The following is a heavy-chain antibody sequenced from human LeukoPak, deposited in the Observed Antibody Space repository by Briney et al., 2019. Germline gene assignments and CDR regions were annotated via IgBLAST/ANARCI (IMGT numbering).Heavy chain of an antibody. V-gene: IGHV4-39*07. CDR2: MYYSGGT. CDR1: GGSISSNSYY. CDR3: ARGTLGATFPGAFDI. D-gene: IGHD1-26*01. J-gene: IGHJ3*02. Sequence: SETLSLTCTVSGGSISSNSYYWGWIRQPPGKGLEWIGSMYYSGGTYYNPSLKSQVTISGDTSKNQFSLKLSSVTAADTAVYYCARGTLGATFPGAFDIWGQGTMVTVSS.